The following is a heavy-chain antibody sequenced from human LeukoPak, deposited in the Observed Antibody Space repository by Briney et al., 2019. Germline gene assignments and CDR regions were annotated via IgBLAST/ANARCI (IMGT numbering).Heavy chain of an antibody. V-gene: IGHV4-34*01. Sequence: AGGSLRLSCAASGISFRSYGMHWVRQPPGKGLEWIGEINHSGSTNYNPSLKSRVTISVDTSKNQFSLKLSSVTAADTAVYYCARARRLYYYYYYGMDVWGQGTTVTVSS. CDR3: ARARRLYYYYYYGMDV. CDR1: GISFRSYG. J-gene: IGHJ6*02. D-gene: IGHD4/OR15-4a*01. CDR2: INHSGST.